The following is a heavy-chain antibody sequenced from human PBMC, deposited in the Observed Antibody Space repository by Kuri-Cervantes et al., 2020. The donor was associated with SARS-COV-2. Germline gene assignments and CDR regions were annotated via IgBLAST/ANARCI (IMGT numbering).Heavy chain of an antibody. CDR1: GFTFSSYG. Sequence: LSLTCAASGFTFSSYGMHWVRQAPGKGLEWVAFIRYDGSNKYYADSVKGRFTISRDNSKNTLYLQMNSLRAEDTAVYYCANSLVWELYYWGQGTLVTVSS. CDR2: IRYDGSNK. CDR3: ANSLVWELYY. D-gene: IGHD1-26*01. V-gene: IGHV3-30*02. J-gene: IGHJ4*02.